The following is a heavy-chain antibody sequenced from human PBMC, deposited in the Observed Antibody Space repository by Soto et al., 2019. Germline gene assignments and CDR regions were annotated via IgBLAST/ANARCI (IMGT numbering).Heavy chain of an antibody. CDR3: ARGHEFGGNSDAFDV. CDR1: GGTFSNHI. V-gene: IGHV1-69*02. Sequence: SVKVSCKASGGTFSNHIITCVRQAPGQGPEWMGRIIPMLDITNYAQKFQDRLRITADESTTTAYMELSGLRFQDTAVYYCARGHEFGGNSDAFDVWVQGTMVTVSS. J-gene: IGHJ3*01. CDR2: IIPMLDIT. D-gene: IGHD2-21*02.